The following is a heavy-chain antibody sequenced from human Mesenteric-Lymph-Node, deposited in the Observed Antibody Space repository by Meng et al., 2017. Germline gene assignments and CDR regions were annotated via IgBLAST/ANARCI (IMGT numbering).Heavy chain of an antibody. CDR2: MNPNSGST. CDR1: GGTFSSYA. D-gene: IGHD1-26*01. CDR3: ATEHSLGANRFDS. V-gene: IGHV1-8*02. Sequence: ASVKVSCKASGGTFSSYAISWVRQAPGQGLEWMGWMNPNSGSTGYAQKFQGRVTMTRNTSISTAYMELSSLRSEDTAVYYCATEHSLGANRFDSWGQGTLVTVSS. J-gene: IGHJ4*02.